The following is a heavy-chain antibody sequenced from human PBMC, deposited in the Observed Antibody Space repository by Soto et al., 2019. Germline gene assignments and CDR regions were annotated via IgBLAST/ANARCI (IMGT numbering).Heavy chain of an antibody. CDR2: IKKKTDGGTT. CDR1: GFTLSSAW. J-gene: IGHJ6*02. D-gene: IGHD3-9*01. CDR3: TKVGRYYGVDV. V-gene: IGHV3-15*01. Sequence: KTGGSLRLSCAASGFTLSSAWMSWVRQAPGKGLEWVGRIKKKTDGGTTDFAEPVRYRFAMSRDDSRNTVYLQMNSLDTEDTAVYYCTKVGRYYGVDVWGQGTTVTVSS.